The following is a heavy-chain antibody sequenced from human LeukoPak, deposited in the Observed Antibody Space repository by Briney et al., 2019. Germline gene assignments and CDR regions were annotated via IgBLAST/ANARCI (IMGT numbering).Heavy chain of an antibody. J-gene: IGHJ3*02. V-gene: IGHV3-74*01. CDR2: ISYDGGDP. Sequence: GGSLRLSCAASGFTFSSYWMHWVRQAPGKGLVWVSRISYDGGDPSYADSVKGRFTISRDNSKNTLYLQMNSLRAEDTAVYYCAKCPGDGYNFDAFDIWGQGTMVTVSS. D-gene: IGHD5-24*01. CDR1: GFTFSSYW. CDR3: AKCPGDGYNFDAFDI.